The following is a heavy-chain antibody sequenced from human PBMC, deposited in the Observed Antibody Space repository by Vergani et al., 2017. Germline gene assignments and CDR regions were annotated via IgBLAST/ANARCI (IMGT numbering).Heavy chain of an antibody. Sequence: QVQLQESGPGLVKPSQTLSLTCTVSGGSISSGGYYWSWIRQHPGKGLEWIGYIYYSGSTYYNPSLKSRVTISVDTSKNQFSLKLSSVTAADPAVYYGARGPSDYDFWSGYYKGNWVDPWGQGTLVTVSS. D-gene: IGHD3-3*01. CDR3: ARGPSDYDFWSGYYKGNWVDP. V-gene: IGHV4-31*03. CDR1: GGSISSGGYY. J-gene: IGHJ5*02. CDR2: IYYSGST.